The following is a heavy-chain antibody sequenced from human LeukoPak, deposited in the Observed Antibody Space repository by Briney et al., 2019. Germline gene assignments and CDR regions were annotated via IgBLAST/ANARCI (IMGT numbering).Heavy chain of an antibody. CDR1: GGSISSSSYY. CDR2: IYYSGST. J-gene: IGHJ3*02. V-gene: IGHV4-39*01. CDR3: ARLATGDRAFDI. Sequence: PSETLSLTCTVSGGSISSSSYYWGWIRQPPGKGLEWIGSIYYSGSTYYNPSLKSRVTISVDTSKNQFSLKLSSVTAADTAVYYCARLATGDRAFDIWGQGTMVTVSS. D-gene: IGHD7-27*01.